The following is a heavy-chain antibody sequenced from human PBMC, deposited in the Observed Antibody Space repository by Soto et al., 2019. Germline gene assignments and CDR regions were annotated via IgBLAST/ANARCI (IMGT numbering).Heavy chain of an antibody. CDR1: AFSFSIFG. CDR3: AKDRGDGDFGLSFYYGMDV. V-gene: IGHV3-30*18. CDR2: VSYDGSNK. D-gene: IGHD4-17*01. J-gene: IGHJ6*02. Sequence: QVQLVESGGGVVQPGRSLRLSCAGSAFSFSIFGMHWVRQAPGKGLEWVAVVSYDGSNKYYADSVKGRFTISRDNSKKTVYLQMNSLRPEDTAVYYCAKDRGDGDFGLSFYYGMDVWAKGPRSPSP.